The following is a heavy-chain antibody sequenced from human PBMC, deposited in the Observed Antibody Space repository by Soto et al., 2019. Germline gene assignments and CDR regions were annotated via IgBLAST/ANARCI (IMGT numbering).Heavy chain of an antibody. J-gene: IGHJ4*02. CDR1: GFTFSSYA. CDR3: AKVRGSSSFSYYFDY. Sequence: TGGSLRLSCAASGFTFSSYAMSWVRQAPGKGLEWVSAISGSGGSTYYADSVKGRFTISRDNSKNTLYLQMNSLRAEDTAVYYCAKVRGSSSFSYYFDYWGQGTLVTVSS. CDR2: ISGSGGST. V-gene: IGHV3-23*01. D-gene: IGHD6-6*01.